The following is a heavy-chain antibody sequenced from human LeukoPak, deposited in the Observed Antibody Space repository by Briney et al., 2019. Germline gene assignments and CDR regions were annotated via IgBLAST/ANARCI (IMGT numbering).Heavy chain of an antibody. D-gene: IGHD3-10*01. CDR2: VDHTGST. Sequence: SETLSLTCSVSDDSITMYYWTWIRQPPGKGLEWIGYVDHTGSTNFNPSLNGRVSISRDTSKNLFSLRLRSVTAADTAVYYCARDLNGRGPDYWGQGTLVTVSS. J-gene: IGHJ4*02. CDR1: DDSITMYY. CDR3: ARDLNGRGPDY. V-gene: IGHV4-59*01.